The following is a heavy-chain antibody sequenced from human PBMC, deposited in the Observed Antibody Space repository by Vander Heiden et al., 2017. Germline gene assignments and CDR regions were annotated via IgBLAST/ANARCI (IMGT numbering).Heavy chain of an antibody. CDR1: GFPFSSYA. V-gene: IGHV3-23*01. Sequence: VQLLESGGGLVQPGGSLRLSCAASGFPFSSYAMRGVRQAPGKGLEWVSAISGSGGSTYYADSVKGRFTISRDNSKNTLYLQMNSLRAEDTAVYYCAKERSPDYYDSSGYYGVFDYWGQGTLVTVSS. CDR3: AKERSPDYYDSSGYYGVFDY. D-gene: IGHD3-22*01. CDR2: ISGSGGST. J-gene: IGHJ4*02.